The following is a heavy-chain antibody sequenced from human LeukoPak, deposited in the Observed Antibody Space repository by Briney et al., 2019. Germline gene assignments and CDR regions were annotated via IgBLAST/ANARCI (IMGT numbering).Heavy chain of an antibody. J-gene: IGHJ6*03. CDR1: GGSISSSSYY. V-gene: IGHV4-39*01. Sequence: SETLSLTCTVSGGSISSSSYYWGWIRQPPGKGLEWIGSIYYSGSTSYNPPLKSRVTISVDTSKNQFSLKLSSVTAADTAVYYCARHLYYYGSGSYHYYYYYYMDVWGKGTTVTVSS. CDR2: IYYSGST. D-gene: IGHD3-10*01. CDR3: ARHLYYYGSGSYHYYYYYYMDV.